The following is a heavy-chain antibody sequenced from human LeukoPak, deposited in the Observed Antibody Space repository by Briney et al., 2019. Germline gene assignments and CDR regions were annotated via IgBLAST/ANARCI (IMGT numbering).Heavy chain of an antibody. CDR1: GFNFRAYW. D-gene: IGHD3-16*01. CDR2: THQHGSKE. V-gene: IGHV3-7*03. Sequence: GGSLRLSCTTSGFNFRAYWMAWVRQAPGKGLEWVANTHQHGSKENYVDSVKGRFTISRDNAKNSVFLQMNSLRAEDTAVYYCAKDLGGLRTEYFQHWGQGTLVTVSS. CDR3: AKDLGGLRTEYFQH. J-gene: IGHJ1*01.